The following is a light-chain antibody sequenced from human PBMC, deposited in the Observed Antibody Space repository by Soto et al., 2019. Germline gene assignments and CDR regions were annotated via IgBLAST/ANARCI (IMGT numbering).Light chain of an antibody. Sequence: DIVMTQSPDSLAVSLGERATINCKSSQSVLYSSNNNNYLAWYQLKPGQPPKLLIYWASTRESGVPDRFSGSGSGTDFTLTISSLQAEDVAVYYCQQYYRTPWTFGQGTKVEIK. J-gene: IGKJ1*01. V-gene: IGKV4-1*01. CDR1: QSVLYSSNNNNY. CDR2: WAS. CDR3: QQYYRTPWT.